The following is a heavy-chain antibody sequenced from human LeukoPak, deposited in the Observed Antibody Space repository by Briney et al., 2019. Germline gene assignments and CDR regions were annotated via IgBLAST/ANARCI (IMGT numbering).Heavy chain of an antibody. Sequence: ASVKVSCKASGYTFTSYCISWVRQAPGQGLEWMGWISDYNGNKNYAQKLKGRVTMTTDTSTNTAYMELRSLRSDDTAVYYCERDRGMVRGVIPDYWGQGTLVTVSS. J-gene: IGHJ4*02. D-gene: IGHD3-10*01. CDR3: ERDRGMVRGVIPDY. CDR1: GYTFTSYC. V-gene: IGHV1-18*01. CDR2: ISDYNGNK.